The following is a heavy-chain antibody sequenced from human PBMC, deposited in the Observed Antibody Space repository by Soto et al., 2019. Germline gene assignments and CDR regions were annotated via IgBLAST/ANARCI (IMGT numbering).Heavy chain of an antibody. D-gene: IGHD2-15*01. J-gene: IGHJ4*02. V-gene: IGHV4-31*11. CDR1: GGSVCSGGYY. Sequence: LSISCALSGGSVCSGGYYLRWISQHPGKGLEWIGYIYYSGSTYYNPSLKSRVTISVDTSKNQFSLKLSSVTAADTAVYYCARQLGYCSGGSCYSGFDYWGQGTLVTVSS. CDR2: IYYSGST. CDR3: ARQLGYCSGGSCYSGFDY.